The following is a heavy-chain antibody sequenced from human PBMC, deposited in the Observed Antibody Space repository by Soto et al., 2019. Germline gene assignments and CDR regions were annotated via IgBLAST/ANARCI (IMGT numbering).Heavy chain of an antibody. CDR1: GYTFTSYY. Sequence: GASVKVSCKASGYTFTSYYMHWVRQAPGQGLEWMGIINPSGGSTSYAQKFQGRVTMTRDTSTSTVYMELSSLRSEDTAVYYCAREIAVAGLGYGMDVWGQGTTVTVSS. J-gene: IGHJ6*02. CDR3: AREIAVAGLGYGMDV. D-gene: IGHD6-19*01. V-gene: IGHV1-46*01. CDR2: INPSGGST.